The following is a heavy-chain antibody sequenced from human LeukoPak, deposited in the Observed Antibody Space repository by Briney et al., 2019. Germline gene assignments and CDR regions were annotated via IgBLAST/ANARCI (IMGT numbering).Heavy chain of an antibody. CDR3: SRAAGYDFILEY. V-gene: IGHV3-49*04. J-gene: IGHJ4*02. CDR2: IRSEAYDTTP. D-gene: IGHD5-12*01. Sequence: GGSLRLSCAASGFTFSSYSMNWVRQAPGKGLEWVGFIRSEAYDTTPQYGASVKGRFTISKDDSRRIAFLQMSGLKTEDTAVYYCSRAAGYDFILEYWGQGTLVTVSS. CDR1: GFTFSSYS.